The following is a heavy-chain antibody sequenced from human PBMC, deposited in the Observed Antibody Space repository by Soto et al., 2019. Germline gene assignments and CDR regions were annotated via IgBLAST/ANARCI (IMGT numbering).Heavy chain of an antibody. Sequence: SETLSLTWTVSGGSLSSYYWSWIRQPPGKGLEWIGYIYYSGSTNYNPSLKSRVTISVDTSKNQFSLKLSSVTAADTAVYYCARHLRIAVAGPGFGNYYYYGMDVWGQGTTVTVSS. J-gene: IGHJ6*02. CDR2: IYYSGST. CDR3: ARHLRIAVAGPGFGNYYYYGMDV. D-gene: IGHD6-19*01. CDR1: GGSLSSYY. V-gene: IGHV4-59*08.